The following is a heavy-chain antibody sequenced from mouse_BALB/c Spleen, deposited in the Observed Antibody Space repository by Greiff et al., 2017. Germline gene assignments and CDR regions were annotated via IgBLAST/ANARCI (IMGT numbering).Heavy chain of an antibody. D-gene: IGHD1-2*01. J-gene: IGHJ4*01. V-gene: IGHV5-17*02. Sequence: DVKLQESGGDLVKPGGSLKLSCAASGFTFSSFGMHWVRQAPEKGLEWVAYISSGSSTIYYADTVKGRFTISRDNPKNTLFLQMTSLRSEDTAMYYCARSTAGAMDYWGQGTSVTVSS. CDR2: ISSGSSTI. CDR1: GFTFSSFG. CDR3: ARSTAGAMDY.